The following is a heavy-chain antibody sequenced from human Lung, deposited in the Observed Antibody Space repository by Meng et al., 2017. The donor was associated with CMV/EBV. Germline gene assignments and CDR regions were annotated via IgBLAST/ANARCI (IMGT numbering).Heavy chain of an antibody. CDR3: AREDGFGGHSTY. CDR1: GYTFTSYD. CDR2: MNTNSGNT. Sequence: SVKVSXKASGYTFTSYDINWVRQATGQGLEWMGWMNTNSGNTGYAQKFQGRVTFTRDTSIGTAYMGLGSLRSEDTAMYYCAREDGFGGHSTYWGQGTLVTVSS. V-gene: IGHV1-8*03. D-gene: IGHD4-23*01. J-gene: IGHJ4*02.